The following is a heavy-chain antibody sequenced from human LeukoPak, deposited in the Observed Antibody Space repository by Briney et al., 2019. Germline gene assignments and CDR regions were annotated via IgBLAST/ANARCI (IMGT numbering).Heavy chain of an antibody. J-gene: IGHJ5*02. CDR1: GFTFSNYG. CDR3: AKDTSSGWYSRFDP. Sequence: GGSLRLSCAASGFTFSNYGMHWVRQAPGKGLEWVAVISFDGSNKYYADSVKGRFTISRDNSKNTLYLQMNSLRVEDTAAYYCAKDTSSGWYSRFDPWGQGTLATVSS. D-gene: IGHD6-19*01. V-gene: IGHV3-30*18. CDR2: ISFDGSNK.